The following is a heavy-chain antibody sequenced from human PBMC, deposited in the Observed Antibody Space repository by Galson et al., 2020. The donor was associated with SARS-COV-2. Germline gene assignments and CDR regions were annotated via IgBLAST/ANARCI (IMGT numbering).Heavy chain of an antibody. J-gene: IGHJ3*02. CDR3: ARGGYITFPFDI. CDR2: VYARGNT. Sequence: KGLEWIGFVYARGNTYYNPSLKSRVSISIDASKEFSLQLTAVTAADTAVYFCARGGYITFPFDIWGQGTVVTVSS. V-gene: IGHV4-31*02. D-gene: IGHD3-16*01.